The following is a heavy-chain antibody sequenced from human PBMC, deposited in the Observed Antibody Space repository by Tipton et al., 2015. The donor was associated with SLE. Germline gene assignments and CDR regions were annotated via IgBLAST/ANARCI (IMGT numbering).Heavy chain of an antibody. CDR3: ARGGLGSDLRGAIYLGL. J-gene: IGHJ1*01. Sequence: TLSLTCSVSGGSTTRFYWSWIRQSPGKTMEWIGYVYYRGNTNYNPSLKSRVTISVDTSKTHFSLNLSSVTAADTAVYYCARGGLGSDLRGAIYLGLWGQCALVTVSS. D-gene: IGHD7-27*01. V-gene: IGHV4-59*01. CDR1: GGSTTRFY. CDR2: VYYRGNT.